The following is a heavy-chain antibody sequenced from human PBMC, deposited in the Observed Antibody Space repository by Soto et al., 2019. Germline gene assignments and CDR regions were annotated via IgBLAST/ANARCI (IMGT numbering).Heavy chain of an antibody. V-gene: IGHV1-18*04. J-gene: IGHJ4*02. CDR2: ISAYNGNT. CDR1: GYTFTSYG. Sequence: ASVKVSCKASGYTFTSYGISWVRQAPGQGLEWMGWISAYNGNTNYAQKLQGRVTMTTDTSTSTAYTELRSLRSDDTAVYYCAREKRGSSSSMNDYWGQGTLVTVSS. D-gene: IGHD6-6*01. CDR3: AREKRGSSSSMNDY.